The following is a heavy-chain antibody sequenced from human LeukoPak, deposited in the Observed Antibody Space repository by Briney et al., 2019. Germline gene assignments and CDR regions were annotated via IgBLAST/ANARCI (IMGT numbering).Heavy chain of an antibody. Sequence: ASVKVSCKASGYTFTSYYMHWVRQAPGQGLEWMGIINPSGGSTSYAQKFQGRVTMTRDTSTSTVYMELSSLRSEDTAVYYCAGDISRVAAAGTFDYWGQGTLVTVSS. CDR1: GYTFTSYY. CDR3: AGDISRVAAAGTFDY. CDR2: INPSGGST. J-gene: IGHJ4*02. V-gene: IGHV1-46*01. D-gene: IGHD6-13*01.